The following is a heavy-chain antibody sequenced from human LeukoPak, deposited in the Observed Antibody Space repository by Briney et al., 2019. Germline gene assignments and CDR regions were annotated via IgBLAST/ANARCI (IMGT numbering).Heavy chain of an antibody. Sequence: ASVKVSCKASGYTFGIYGISWVRQAPGQGLEWVGWISAYNGNTNYAQKLQGRVTMTTDTSTSTAYMELRSLRSDDTALYYCARDHYGSGSYYPFDYWGQGTRVTVSS. V-gene: IGHV1-18*01. CDR3: ARDHYGSGSYYPFDY. CDR2: ISAYNGNT. J-gene: IGHJ4*02. D-gene: IGHD3-10*01. CDR1: GYTFGIYG.